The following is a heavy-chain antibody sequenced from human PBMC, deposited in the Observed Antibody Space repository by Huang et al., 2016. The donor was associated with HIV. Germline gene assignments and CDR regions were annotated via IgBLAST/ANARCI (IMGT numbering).Heavy chain of an antibody. CDR3: ARDWSFGSSTSPAD. V-gene: IGHV1-2*02. J-gene: IGHJ4*02. Sequence: QVQLVQSGAEVKNPGASVRVSCKASGYTFTDSNIHWVRQAPGQGLEWMGVINPKRGGKIYAQRLQGRITMTRDTTISTVHMDLRRIQSDDTAVYFCARDWSFGSSTSPADWGQGTLVTVSS. CDR2: INPKRGGK. CDR1: GYTFTDSN. D-gene: IGHD6-6*01.